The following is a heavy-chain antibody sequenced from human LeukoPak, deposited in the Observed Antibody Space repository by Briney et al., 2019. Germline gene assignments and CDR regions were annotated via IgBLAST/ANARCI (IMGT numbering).Heavy chain of an antibody. V-gene: IGHV3-21*01. CDR3: ARRPPYYYGSGSYYNY. Sequence: GGSLRLSCAASGFTFSSYSMNWVRQAPGKGLEWVSSISNSSSYIYYADSVKGRFTISRDNAKHSLYLQMNSLRAEDTAVYYCARRPPYYYGSGSYYNYWGQGTLVTVSS. J-gene: IGHJ4*02. CDR2: ISNSSSYI. CDR1: GFTFSSYS. D-gene: IGHD3-10*01.